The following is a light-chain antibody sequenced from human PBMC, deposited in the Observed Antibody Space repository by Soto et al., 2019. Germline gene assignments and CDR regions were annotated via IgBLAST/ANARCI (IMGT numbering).Light chain of an antibody. J-gene: IGLJ3*02. CDR3: ETWDSNTRV. Sequence: QPVLTQSSSASASLGSSVKLTCTLSSGHSSYIIAWHQQQPGKAPRYLMKLESSGSYNKGSGVPDRFSGSRSGADRYLTISNLQFEDEADYYCETWDSNTRVFGGGTKLTVL. CDR1: SGHSSYI. V-gene: IGLV4-60*02. CDR2: LESSGSY.